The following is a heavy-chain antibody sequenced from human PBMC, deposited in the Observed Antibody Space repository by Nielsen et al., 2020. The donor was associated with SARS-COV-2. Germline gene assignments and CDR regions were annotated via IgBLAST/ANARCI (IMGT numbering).Heavy chain of an antibody. CDR3: GRGGLGLSPPGY. V-gene: IGHV3-74*03. Sequence: GESLKISCAASGFTFSTYWMHWVRQVPGKGLVWVSGINSDGGSTKYVDSVKGRFTISRDNAKNTLFLQMNSLRPEDTALYYCGRGGLGLSPPGYWGQGTLVTVSS. CDR2: INSDGGST. D-gene: IGHD3/OR15-3a*01. CDR1: GFTFSTYW. J-gene: IGHJ4*02.